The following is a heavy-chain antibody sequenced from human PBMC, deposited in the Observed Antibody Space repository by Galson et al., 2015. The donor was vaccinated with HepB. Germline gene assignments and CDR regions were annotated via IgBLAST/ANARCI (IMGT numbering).Heavy chain of an antibody. CDR1: GFTFSGSA. CDR2: IRSEPNSYAT. CDR3: SRVWDSTPYGMDV. D-gene: IGHD2/OR15-2a*01. Sequence: SLRLSCAASGFTFSGSAMHWVRQASGKGLEWVGRIRSEPNSYATTYAASVKGRFTISRDDSKNTAYLQMNSLKTEDTAVYYCSRVWDSTPYGMDVWGQGTTVTVSS. V-gene: IGHV3-73*01. J-gene: IGHJ6*02.